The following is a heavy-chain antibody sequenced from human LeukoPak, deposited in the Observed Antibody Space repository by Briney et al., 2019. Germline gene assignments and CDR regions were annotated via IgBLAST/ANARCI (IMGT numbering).Heavy chain of an antibody. CDR2: INHSGST. CDR3: ARHGGYCSSTSCLQNFDY. D-gene: IGHD2-2*01. V-gene: IGHV4-34*01. Sequence: PSETLSLTCAVYGGSFSGYYWSWIRQPPGKGLEWIGEINHSGSTNYNPSLKSRVTISIDTSKNQFSLKLSSVTAADTAVYYCARHGGYCSSTSCLQNFDYWGQGTLVTVSS. CDR1: GGSFSGYY. J-gene: IGHJ4*02.